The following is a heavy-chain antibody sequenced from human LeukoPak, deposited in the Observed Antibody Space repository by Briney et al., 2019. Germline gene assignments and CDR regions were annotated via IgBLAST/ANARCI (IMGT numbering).Heavy chain of an antibody. CDR2: IYHSGST. Sequence: SETLSLTCAVSGYSISSGYYWGWIRQPPGKGLEWIGSIYHSGSTYYDPSLKSRVTISVDTSKNQFSLKLSSVTAADTAVYYCARHGIQLWYQFDYCGQGTLVTVSS. D-gene: IGHD5-18*01. CDR3: ARHGIQLWYQFDY. J-gene: IGHJ4*02. CDR1: GYSISSGYY. V-gene: IGHV4-38-2*01.